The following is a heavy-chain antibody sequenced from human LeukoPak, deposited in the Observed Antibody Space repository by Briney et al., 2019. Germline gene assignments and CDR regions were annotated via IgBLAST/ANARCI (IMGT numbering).Heavy chain of an antibody. J-gene: IGHJ4*02. CDR3: ARGYSTSWTYYLDH. V-gene: IGHV4-59*01. D-gene: IGHD6-13*01. CDR2: IYSAST. CDR1: DGGITGYY. Sequence: PSETLSLTCSVSDGGITGYYWGWIRQPPGKGLEWIGHIYSASTNYNPSLKSRVTISVDTSKNQFSLRLNPVTAADTAVYYCARGYSTSWTYYLDHWGQGALVTVSS.